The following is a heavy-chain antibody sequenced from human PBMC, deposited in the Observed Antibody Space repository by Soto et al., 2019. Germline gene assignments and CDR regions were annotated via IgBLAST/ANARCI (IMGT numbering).Heavy chain of an antibody. CDR3: ARSLGVTRPFDY. D-gene: IGHD3-16*01. Sequence: SETLSLTCTVSGGSISSGDYYWSWIRQPPGKGLEWIGYIYYSGSTYYNPSLKSRVTISVDTSKNQFSLKLSSVTAADTAVYYCARSLGVTRPFDYWGQGTLVTVSS. J-gene: IGHJ4*02. CDR2: IYYSGST. CDR1: GGSISSGDYY. V-gene: IGHV4-30-4*01.